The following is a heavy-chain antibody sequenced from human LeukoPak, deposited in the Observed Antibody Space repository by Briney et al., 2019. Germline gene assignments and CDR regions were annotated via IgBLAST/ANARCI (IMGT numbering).Heavy chain of an antibody. D-gene: IGHD1-1*01. V-gene: IGHV3-23*01. J-gene: IGHJ4*02. Sequence: GGSLRLSCAASGFTFSSYAMSWVRQAPGKGLEWVSAISGSGGSTYYADSVKGRFTISRDNSKNTLYLQMNSLRAEDTAVYYCAKDLSFLSTGTPDYWGQGTLVTVSS. CDR1: GFTFSSYA. CDR2: ISGSGGST. CDR3: AKDLSFLSTGTPDY.